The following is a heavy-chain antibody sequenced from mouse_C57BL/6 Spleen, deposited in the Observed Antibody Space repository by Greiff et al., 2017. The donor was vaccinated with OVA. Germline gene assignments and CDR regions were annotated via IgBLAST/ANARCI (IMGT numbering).Heavy chain of an antibody. J-gene: IGHJ3*01. CDR3: ARGEGGSSGYWAY. D-gene: IGHD3-2*02. CDR2: IYPGSGST. V-gene: IGHV1-55*01. Sequence: VQLQQPGAELVKPGASVKLSCKASGYTFTSYWITWVKQRPGQGLEWIGDIYPGSGSTNYNEKFKSKATLTVDTSSSTAYMQLSSLTSEDSAVSCCARGEGGSSGYWAYWGQGTLVTVAA. CDR1: GYTFTSYW.